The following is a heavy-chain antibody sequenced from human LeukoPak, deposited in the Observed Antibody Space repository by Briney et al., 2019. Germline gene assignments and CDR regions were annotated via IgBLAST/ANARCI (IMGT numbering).Heavy chain of an antibody. V-gene: IGHV3-21*04. CDR3: AKGQFSSGWYEYFAGREGFDY. CDR1: GFTFSSYS. Sequence: PGGSLRLSCAASGFTFSSYSMNWVRQAPGKGLEWVSSISSSSSYIYYADSVKGRFTISRDNSKNTLYLQMNSLRAEDTAVYYCAKGQFSSGWYEYFAGREGFDYWGQGTLVTVSS. CDR2: ISSSSSYI. D-gene: IGHD6-19*01. J-gene: IGHJ4*02.